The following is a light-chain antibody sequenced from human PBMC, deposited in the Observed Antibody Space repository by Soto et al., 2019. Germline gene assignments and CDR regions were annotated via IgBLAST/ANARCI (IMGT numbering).Light chain of an antibody. V-gene: IGKV1-13*02. Sequence: AIQLTQSPSSLSASVGDRVTITCRAGQGISSALAWYRQRPGTPPKLLIPDASNLESGVPSRFSGSGSGTDFTLTISSLQPEDFASYYCQQFNSYPITFGQGTRLEIK. CDR2: DAS. CDR3: QQFNSYPIT. J-gene: IGKJ5*01. CDR1: QGISSA.